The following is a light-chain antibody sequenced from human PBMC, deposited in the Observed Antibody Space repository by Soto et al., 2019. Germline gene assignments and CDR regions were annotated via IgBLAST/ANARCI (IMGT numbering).Light chain of an antibody. CDR3: QQHHSLPLT. CDR2: AAS. Sequence: DIQMTQSPSSLSASVGDRVTITCRASQSISSYLNWYQQKPGKAPKLLIYAASSLQSGVPSRFSGSGSGTDFTLTISSLQPEDIATYYCQQHHSLPLTFGPGTKVDIK. J-gene: IGKJ3*01. V-gene: IGKV1-39*01. CDR1: QSISSY.